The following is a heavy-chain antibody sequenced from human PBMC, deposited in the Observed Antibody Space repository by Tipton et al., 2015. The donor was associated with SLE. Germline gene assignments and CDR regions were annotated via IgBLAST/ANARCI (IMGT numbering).Heavy chain of an antibody. CDR2: INHSGST. Sequence: TLSLTCTVSGGSISSYYWSWIRQPPGKGLEWIGEINHSGSTNYNPSLKSRVTISVDTSKNQFSLKLSSVTAADTAVYYCARSPPCSSTSCYRNWFDPWGQGTLVTVSS. CDR3: ARSPPCSSTSCYRNWFDP. V-gene: IGHV4-34*01. D-gene: IGHD2-2*02. CDR1: GGSISSYY. J-gene: IGHJ5*02.